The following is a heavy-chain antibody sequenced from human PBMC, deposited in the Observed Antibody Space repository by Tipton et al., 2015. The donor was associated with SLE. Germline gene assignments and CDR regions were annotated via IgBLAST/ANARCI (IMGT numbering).Heavy chain of an antibody. V-gene: IGHV4-61*08. CDR3: ARVEMETVFNWLNP. CDR2: VYYSGST. J-gene: IGHJ5*02. CDR1: GGSIRSAGYS. Sequence: LRLSCTVSGGSIRSAGYSWSWIRQPPGKGLEWIGYVYYSGSTHYNAALRSRLSTSVDTSKNEFSLRLTSVTAADTAVYYCARVEMETVFNWLNPWGQGTLVTVSS. D-gene: IGHD5-24*01.